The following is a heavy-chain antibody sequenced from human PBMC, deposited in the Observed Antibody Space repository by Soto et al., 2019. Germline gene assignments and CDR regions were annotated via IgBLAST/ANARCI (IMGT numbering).Heavy chain of an antibody. J-gene: IGHJ4*02. D-gene: IGHD6-6*01. V-gene: IGHV4-59*01. CDR2: IYKSGDI. Sequence: SETLSLTCTVSGASISSVYWSWVRQPPGKGLECIGYIYKSGDINYSPSLKSRVTMSLDTSKNQFSLNLTSVTAADTAMYCCARTARQFDYWGQGILVTSPQ. CDR3: ARTARQFDY. CDR1: GASISSVY.